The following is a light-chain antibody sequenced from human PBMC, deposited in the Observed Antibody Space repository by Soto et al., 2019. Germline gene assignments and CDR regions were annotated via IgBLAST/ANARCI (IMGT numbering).Light chain of an antibody. CDR2: GAS. Sequence: EIVLTQSPATLSSFPGDRVTLSCRASQYINTRLAWYQQKPGRAPRLLIYGASNRATGIPDRFSGSGSGTDFTLTISRLEPEDFAVYYCQQYGSSGTFGQGTKVDIK. J-gene: IGKJ1*01. CDR1: QYINTR. V-gene: IGKV3-20*01. CDR3: QQYGSSGT.